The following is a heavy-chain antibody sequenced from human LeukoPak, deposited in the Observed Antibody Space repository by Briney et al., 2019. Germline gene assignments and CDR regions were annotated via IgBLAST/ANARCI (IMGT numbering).Heavy chain of an antibody. CDR1: GFTFDDYA. CDR3: ARGANSGSYRSDY. V-gene: IGHV3-20*04. CDR2: INWNGGST. D-gene: IGHD1-26*01. J-gene: IGHJ4*02. Sequence: GGSLRLSCAASGFTFDDYAMTWVRQAPGKGLEWVSGINWNGGSTGYADSVKGRFTISRDNAKNSLYLQMNSLSAEDTALYYCARGANSGSYRSDYWGQETLVTVSS.